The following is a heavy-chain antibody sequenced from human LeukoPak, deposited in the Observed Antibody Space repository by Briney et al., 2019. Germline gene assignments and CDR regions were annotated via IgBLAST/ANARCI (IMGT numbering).Heavy chain of an antibody. J-gene: IGHJ6*03. V-gene: IGHV3-30*02. CDR1: GFTFSSYA. D-gene: IGHD1-26*01. Sequence: GGSLXXSCAASGFTFSSYAMHWVRQAPGKGLEWVAFIRYDGSNKYYADSVKGRFTISRDNSKNTLYLRMNSLRAEDTAVYWXXXXXXWEHSYYYYYMDVWGKGTTVTISS. CDR3: XXXXXWEHSYYYYYMDV. CDR2: IRYDGSNK.